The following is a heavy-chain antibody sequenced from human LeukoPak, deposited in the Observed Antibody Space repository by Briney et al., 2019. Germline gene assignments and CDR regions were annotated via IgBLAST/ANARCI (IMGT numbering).Heavy chain of an antibody. CDR1: GYTFTGYY. J-gene: IGHJ3*02. D-gene: IGHD2-2*01. CDR2: INPNSGGT. V-gene: IGHV1-2*02. Sequence: ASVKVPCKASGYTFTGYYMHWVRQAPGQGLEWMGWINPNSGGTNYAQKFQGRVTMTRDTSISTAYMELSRLRSDDTAVYYCARDHLGYCSSTSCYRDAFDIWGQGTMVTVSS. CDR3: ARDHLGYCSSTSCYRDAFDI.